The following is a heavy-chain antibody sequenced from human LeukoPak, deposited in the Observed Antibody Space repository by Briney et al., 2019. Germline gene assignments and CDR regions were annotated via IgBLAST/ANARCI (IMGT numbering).Heavy chain of an antibody. CDR2: ISGGGATT. J-gene: IGHJ5*02. Sequence: PGGSLRLSCAASGFTFSSYAMTWVRQAPGKGLKWVSVISGGGATTYYTDSVKGRFTISRDNSKNTLYLQMNSLRAEDTAVYYCAKGGLVHRFDPWGQGTLVTVSS. CDR3: AKGGLVHRFDP. CDR1: GFTFSSYA. V-gene: IGHV3-23*01.